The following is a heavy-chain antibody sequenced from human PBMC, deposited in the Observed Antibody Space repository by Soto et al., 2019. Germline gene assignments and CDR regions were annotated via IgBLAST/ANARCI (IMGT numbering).Heavy chain of an antibody. V-gene: IGHV3-33*01. CDR1: GFTFSSYG. CDR3: ARGGAQLRYFDWLFY. J-gene: IGHJ4*02. CDR2: IWYDGSNK. D-gene: IGHD3-9*01. Sequence: GGSLRLSCAASGFTFSSYGMHWVRQAPGKGLEWVAVIWYDGSNKYYADSVKGRFTISRDNSKNTLYLQMNSLRAEDTAVYYCARGGAQLRYFDWLFYWGQGTLVTVSS.